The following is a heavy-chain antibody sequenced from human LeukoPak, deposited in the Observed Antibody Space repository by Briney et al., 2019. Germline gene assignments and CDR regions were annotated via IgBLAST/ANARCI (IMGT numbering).Heavy chain of an antibody. Sequence: NASETLSLTCAVYGGSFSGYYWSWIRQPPGKGLEWIGEINHSGSTNYNPSLKSRVTISVDTSKNQFSLKLSSVTAADTAVYYCARETSITIFGVVRNWFDPWGQGTLVTVSS. CDR2: INHSGST. CDR3: ARETSITIFGVVRNWFDP. D-gene: IGHD3-3*01. V-gene: IGHV4-34*01. CDR1: GGSFSGYY. J-gene: IGHJ5*02.